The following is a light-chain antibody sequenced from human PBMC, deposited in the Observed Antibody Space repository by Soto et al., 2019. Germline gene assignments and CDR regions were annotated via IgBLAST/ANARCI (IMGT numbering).Light chain of an antibody. V-gene: IGKV3D-15*01. J-gene: IGKJ4*01. CDR2: DAY. CDR3: QQYNHWPPWLT. Sequence: EVVLTQSPVTLSLSPGERATLSCRASQSFRGLLAWYQQKPGQAPRLLIYDAYNRATGIPPRFSGSGSGTEFTLTISSLQSEDFAVYYCQQYNHWPPWLTFGGGTKVEIK. CDR1: QSFRGL.